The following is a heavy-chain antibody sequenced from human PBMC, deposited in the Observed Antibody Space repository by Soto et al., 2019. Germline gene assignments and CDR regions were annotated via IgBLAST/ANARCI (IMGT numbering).Heavy chain of an antibody. Sequence: GGSLRLSCAASGFTFSSYAMSWVRQAPGKGLEWVSAISGSGGSTYYADSVKGRFTISRDNSKNTLYLQMNSLRAEDTAVYYCAKAVGSSEINVLLWFGDEAYYYYYMDVWGKGTTVTVSS. J-gene: IGHJ6*03. V-gene: IGHV3-23*01. CDR2: ISGSGGST. CDR1: GFTFSSYA. D-gene: IGHD3-10*01. CDR3: AKAVGSSEINVLLWFGDEAYYYYYMDV.